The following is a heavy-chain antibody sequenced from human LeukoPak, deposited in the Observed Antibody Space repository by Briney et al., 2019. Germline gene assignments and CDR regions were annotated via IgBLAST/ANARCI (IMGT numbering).Heavy chain of an antibody. V-gene: IGHV3-48*03. CDR2: ISDRSSTK. D-gene: IGHD4-17*01. J-gene: IGHJ6*02. Sequence: PGGSLRRSCAASGFTFSSYEMNWVRQAPGKGLEWVSYISDRSSTKYYADSVKGRFTISRDNAKNSLYLQMNSLRAEDTAVYYCARDPSYGEEYGMDVWGQGTTVTVSS. CDR3: ARDPSYGEEYGMDV. CDR1: GFTFSSYE.